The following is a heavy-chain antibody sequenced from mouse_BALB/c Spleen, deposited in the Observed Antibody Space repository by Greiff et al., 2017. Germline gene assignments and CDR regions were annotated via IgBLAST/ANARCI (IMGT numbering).Heavy chain of an antibody. Sequence: VQLQQSGAELVRPGALVKLSCKASGFNIKDYYMHWVKQRPEQGLEWIGWIDPENGNTIYDPKFQGKASITADTSSNTAYLQLSSLTSEDTAVYYCARIYYGSRFAYWGQGTLVTVSA. CDR3: ARIYYGSRFAY. D-gene: IGHD1-1*01. CDR2: IDPENGNT. CDR1: GFNIKDYY. V-gene: IGHV14-1*02. J-gene: IGHJ3*01.